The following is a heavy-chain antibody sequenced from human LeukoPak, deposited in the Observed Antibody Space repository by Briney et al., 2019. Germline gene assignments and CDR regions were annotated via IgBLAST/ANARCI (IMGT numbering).Heavy chain of an antibody. CDR2: IRYDGSNK. V-gene: IGHV3-30*02. Sequence: GGSVRLSCAASGFTFSSYGMHWVRQAPGKGLEWVAFIRYDGSNKYYADSVKGRFTISRDNSKNTLYLQMNSLRAEDTAVYYCAKDEMATISAPYYWGQGTLVTVSS. CDR1: GFTFSSYG. D-gene: IGHD5-24*01. J-gene: IGHJ4*02. CDR3: AKDEMATISAPYY.